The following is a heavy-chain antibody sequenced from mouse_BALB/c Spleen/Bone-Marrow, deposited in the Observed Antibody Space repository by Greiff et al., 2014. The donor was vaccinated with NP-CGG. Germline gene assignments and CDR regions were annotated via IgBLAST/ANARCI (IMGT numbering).Heavy chain of an antibody. CDR3: ARDDGYDAGFAWFVY. D-gene: IGHD2-2*01. V-gene: IGHV1S81*02. Sequence: VQLQQSGAELVKPGASVKLSCRASGYTFTTYWMHWVKQRPGQGLEWIGAINPSDGRTTYHERFKGKFTMSVDKSSSTAYMQLSSLTCEDSAVNDCARDDGYDAGFAWFVYWGQGTLVTVSA. CDR2: INPSDGRT. CDR1: GYTFTTYW. J-gene: IGHJ3*01.